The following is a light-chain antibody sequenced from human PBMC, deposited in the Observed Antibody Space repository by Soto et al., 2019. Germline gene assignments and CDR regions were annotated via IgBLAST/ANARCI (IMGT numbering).Light chain of an antibody. CDR2: VAS. CDR3: QQSSSTPQT. J-gene: IGKJ4*01. V-gene: IGKV1-39*01. Sequence: DIPMTQSPSSLSASVGDRVIITCRASQSVGAYVSWYQQKEGTAPKLLINVASTLQSGVPSRFSGSGSGTDFTLAISSLQPEDFATYYCQQSSSTPQTFGGGTRVEI. CDR1: QSVGAY.